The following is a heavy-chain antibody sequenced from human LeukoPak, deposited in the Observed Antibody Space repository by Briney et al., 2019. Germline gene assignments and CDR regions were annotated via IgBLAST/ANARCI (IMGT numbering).Heavy chain of an antibody. CDR3: SRESGPICPFGY. D-gene: IGHD1-26*01. J-gene: IGHJ4*02. V-gene: IGHV4-4*01. CDR2: ISLAGQT. CDR1: GGSISGTNW. Sequence: PETPSLTCGVSGGSISGTNWWSWVRQPPGQGLESIGEISLAGQTNYNPSLNCRVTMSLDKSSNQLSLHLTSVTAADTATYFCSRESGPICPFGYWGERTLAIVSS.